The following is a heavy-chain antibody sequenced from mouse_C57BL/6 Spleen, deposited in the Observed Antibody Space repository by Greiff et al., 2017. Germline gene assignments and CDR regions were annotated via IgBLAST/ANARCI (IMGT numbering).Heavy chain of an antibody. CDR1: GYAFSSSW. CDR3: ARSGELRGNYFDY. J-gene: IGHJ2*01. V-gene: IGHV1-82*01. CDR2: IYPGDGDT. D-gene: IGHD1-3*01. Sequence: QVQLQQSGPEQVKPGASGKISCKASGYAFSSSWRNGVKQRPGKGLGGIGRIYPGDGDTNYNGKFKGNATLTADKSSSTAYMQLSSLTSEDSAVYFCARSGELRGNYFDYWGQGTTLTVSS.